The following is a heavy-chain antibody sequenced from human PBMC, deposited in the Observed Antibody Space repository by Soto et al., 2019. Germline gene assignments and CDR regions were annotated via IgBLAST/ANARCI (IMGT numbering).Heavy chain of an antibody. CDR2: ISSSSTI. D-gene: IGHD3-22*01. CDR1: GFTFSSYN. CDR3: AREGDSSGWYNGFGP. V-gene: IGHV3-48*01. Sequence: EVQLVESGGGLVQPGGSLRLSCAASGFTFSSYNMNWVRQAPGKGLEWVSYISSSSTIYYADSVKGRFTISRDNVKNSLYLQMDSLRAEDSAVYYGAREGDSSGWYNGFGPWGQGTLVTVPS. J-gene: IGHJ5*02.